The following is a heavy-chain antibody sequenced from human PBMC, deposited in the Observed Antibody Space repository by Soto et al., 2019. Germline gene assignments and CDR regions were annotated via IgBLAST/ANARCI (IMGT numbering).Heavy chain of an antibody. V-gene: IGHV3-33*01. Sequence: QVHLVQSGGGAVQPGRSLRVSCSTSGFIFSAYGMHWVRQAPGKGLEWVAFINYDGSSKFYGDSVKGRFTISRDNSKNMLYLQLNSLRCEDTAIYYCARCKQKVIHCAMDVWGQGATVTVTS. CDR3: ARCKQKVIHCAMDV. J-gene: IGHJ6*02. D-gene: IGHD2-21*01. CDR1: GFIFSAYG. CDR2: INYDGSSK.